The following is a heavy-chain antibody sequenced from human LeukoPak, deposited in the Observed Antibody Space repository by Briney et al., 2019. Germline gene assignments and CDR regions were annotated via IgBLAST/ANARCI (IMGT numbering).Heavy chain of an antibody. CDR3: ARVSLGGYDIKYGMDV. J-gene: IGHJ6*02. CDR2: ISYDGSNK. D-gene: IGHD5-12*01. Sequence: PGGSLRLSCAASGFTFSSYAMHWVRQAPGKGLEWVAVISYDGSNKYYADSVKGRFTISRDTPKNTLYLQMNSLRVEDTAVYYCARVSLGGYDIKYGMDVWGQGTTVTVSS. CDR1: GFTFSSYA. V-gene: IGHV3-30*14.